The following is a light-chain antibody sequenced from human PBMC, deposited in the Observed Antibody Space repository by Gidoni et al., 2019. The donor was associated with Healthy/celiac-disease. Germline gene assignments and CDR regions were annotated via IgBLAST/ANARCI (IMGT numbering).Light chain of an antibody. J-gene: IGKJ4*01. CDR1: QSISSW. CDR3: QQYNSSPLT. Sequence: DIQMTQSPSTLSASVGDRVTITCRASQSISSWLAWYQQKPGKAPKLLIYDASSLESGVPSRFSGSGSGTEFTLTISSLQPDDFATYYCQQYNSSPLTXGXGTKVEIK. V-gene: IGKV1-5*01. CDR2: DAS.